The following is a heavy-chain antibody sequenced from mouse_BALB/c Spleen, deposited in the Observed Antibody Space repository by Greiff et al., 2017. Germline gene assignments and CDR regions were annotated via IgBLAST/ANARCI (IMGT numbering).Heavy chain of an antibody. CDR3: ARQRRGRGAMDY. V-gene: IGHV1-7*01. Sequence: QVQLKQSGAELAKPGALVKLSCKASGFHINDYWMHWVKQRPGQGLEWIGYIYPSTGYTEYNQKFKDKATLTADKSSSTAYMQLSSLTSEDSAVYYCARQRRGRGAMDYWGQGTSVTVSS. D-gene: IGHD3-3*01. CDR2: IYPSTGYT. CDR1: GFHINDYW. J-gene: IGHJ4*01.